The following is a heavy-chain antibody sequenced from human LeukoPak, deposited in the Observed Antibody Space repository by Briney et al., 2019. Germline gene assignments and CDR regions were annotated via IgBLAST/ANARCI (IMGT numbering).Heavy chain of an antibody. J-gene: IGHJ2*01. CDR1: GGSISSYY. CDR2: IYYSGST. D-gene: IGHD2-21*02. CDR3: ARVPPTVTASYWYFDL. V-gene: IGHV4-59*12. Sequence: SETLSLTCTVSGGSISSYYWSWIRQPPGKGLEWIGYIYYSGSTYYNPSLKSRVTISVDTSKNQFSLRLYSVTAADTAVYYCARVPPTVTASYWYFDLWGRGTLVTVSS.